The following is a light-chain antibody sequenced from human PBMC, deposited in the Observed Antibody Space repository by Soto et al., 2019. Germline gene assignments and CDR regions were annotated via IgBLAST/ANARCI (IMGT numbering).Light chain of an antibody. CDR2: GAS. J-gene: IGKJ3*01. CDR1: HSVSTS. Sequence: EIGMTQSPATLSVSPGERATLSCRASHSVSTSLAWYQQRPGQAPRLLIYGASTRAIGIPARFSASGSGTGFTLTISSLQSADLGFYYCQQYIEWPSFGHGTKVDIK. CDR3: QQYIEWPS. V-gene: IGKV3D-15*01.